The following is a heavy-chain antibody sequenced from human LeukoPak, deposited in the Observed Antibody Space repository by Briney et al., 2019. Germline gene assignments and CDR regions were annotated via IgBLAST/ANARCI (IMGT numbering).Heavy chain of an antibody. CDR1: GYTFTAYY. J-gene: IGHJ5*02. Sequence: ASVKVSCKASGYTFTAYYMHWVRQAPGQGLEWMGWINPNSGGTNYAQKFQGRVTMTRDTSISTAYMELSRLRSDDTAVYYCARDPPTNIVVVPAASGWFDPWGQGTLVTVSS. CDR3: ARDPPTNIVVVPAASGWFDP. D-gene: IGHD2-2*01. CDR2: INPNSGGT. V-gene: IGHV1-2*02.